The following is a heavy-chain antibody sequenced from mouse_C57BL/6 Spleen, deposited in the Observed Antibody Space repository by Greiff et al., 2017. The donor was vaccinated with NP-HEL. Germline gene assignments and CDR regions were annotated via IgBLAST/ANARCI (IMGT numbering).Heavy chain of an antibody. V-gene: IGHV7-1*01. J-gene: IGHJ4*01. CDR2: SRNKANDYTT. CDR3: ARDAPPQLGRSAMDY. D-gene: IGHD4-1*02. Sequence: EVQRVESGGGLVQSGRSLRLSCATSGFTFSDFYMEWVRQAPGKGLEWIAASRNKANDYTTEYSASVKGRFIVSRDTSQSILYLQMNALRAEDTAIYYCARDAPPQLGRSAMDYWGQGTSVTVSS. CDR1: GFTFSDFY.